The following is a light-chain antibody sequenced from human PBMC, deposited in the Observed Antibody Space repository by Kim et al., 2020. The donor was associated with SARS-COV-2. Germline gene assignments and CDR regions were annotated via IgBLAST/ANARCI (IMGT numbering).Light chain of an antibody. Sequence: DIQMTQSPSSLSASVGDTVTITCRTSQTINNYLNWYHQTPGKVPKLLIFAASSLQSGVPSRFSGSGSGTAFTLTINSLQPEDFGTYYCQQSYKTPFSFGGGTKVDIK. V-gene: IGKV1-39*01. CDR2: AAS. CDR3: QQSYKTPFS. J-gene: IGKJ4*01. CDR1: QTINNY.